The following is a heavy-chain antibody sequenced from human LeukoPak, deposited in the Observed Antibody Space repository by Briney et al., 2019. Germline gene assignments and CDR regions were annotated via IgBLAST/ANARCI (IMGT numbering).Heavy chain of an antibody. Sequence: PSETLSLTCTVSGGSISSSSYYWGWIRQPPGKGLEWIGSIYYSGSTYYNPSLKSRVTISVDTSKNQFSLKLSSVTAADTAVYYCARDSSGYDYFDSWGQGTLVTVSS. V-gene: IGHV4-39*02. CDR2: IYYSGST. D-gene: IGHD5-12*01. CDR1: GGSISSSSYY. J-gene: IGHJ4*02. CDR3: ARDSSGYDYFDS.